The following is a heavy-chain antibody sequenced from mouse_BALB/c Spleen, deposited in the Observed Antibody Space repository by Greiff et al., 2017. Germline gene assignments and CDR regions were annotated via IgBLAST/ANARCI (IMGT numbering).Heavy chain of an antibody. D-gene: IGHD4-1*01. Sequence: QVQLQQPGAELVKPGASVKMSCKASGYTFTSYWMHWVKQRPGQGLEWIGVIDPSDSYTSYNQKFKGKATLTVDTSSSTAYMQLSSLTSEDSAVYYCTKLGRDWYFDVWGAGTTVTVSS. CDR3: TKLGRDWYFDV. CDR2: IDPSDSYT. J-gene: IGHJ1*01. V-gene: IGHV1S127*01. CDR1: GYTFTSYW.